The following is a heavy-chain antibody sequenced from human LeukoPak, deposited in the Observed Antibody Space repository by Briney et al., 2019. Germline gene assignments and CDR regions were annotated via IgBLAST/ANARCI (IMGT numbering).Heavy chain of an antibody. J-gene: IGHJ5*02. D-gene: IGHD3-9*01. Sequence: ASVKVSCKASGYTFTSYGISWVRQAPGQGLEWMGWISAYNGNTNYAQKLQGRVTMTTDTSTSIAYMELRSLRSDDTAVYYCAREPYDILTGYLGSRFDPWGQGTLVTVSS. CDR2: ISAYNGNT. CDR1: GYTFTSYG. V-gene: IGHV1-18*04. CDR3: AREPYDILTGYLGSRFDP.